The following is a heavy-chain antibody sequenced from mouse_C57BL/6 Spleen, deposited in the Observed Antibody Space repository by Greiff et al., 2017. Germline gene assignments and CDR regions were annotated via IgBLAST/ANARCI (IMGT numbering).Heavy chain of an antibody. J-gene: IGHJ1*03. CDR3: AHYYGSSYWYFDV. D-gene: IGHD1-1*01. CDR1: GYAFSSSW. Sequence: VQLQQSGPELVKPGASVKISCKASGYAFSSSWMNWVKQRPGKGLEWIGRIYPGAGDTNYNGKFKGKATLTADKSSSTAYMQLSSLTSDDSAVYYCAHYYGSSYWYFDVWGTGTTVTVSS. V-gene: IGHV1-82*01. CDR2: IYPGAGDT.